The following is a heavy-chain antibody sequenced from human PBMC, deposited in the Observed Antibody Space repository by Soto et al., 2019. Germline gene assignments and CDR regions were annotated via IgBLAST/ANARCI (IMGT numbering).Heavy chain of an antibody. D-gene: IGHD1-20*01. J-gene: IGHJ5*02. CDR1: GGSISSGDYY. V-gene: IGHV4-30-4*01. CDR3: ARTSDNWNTPRGQNWFDP. CDR2: IYYSGST. Sequence: SETLSLTCTVSGGSISSGDYYWSCIRQPPGKGLEWIGYIYYSGSTYYNPSLKSRVTISVDTSKNQFSLKLSSVTAADTAVYYCARTSDNWNTPRGQNWFDPWGQGTLVTVSS.